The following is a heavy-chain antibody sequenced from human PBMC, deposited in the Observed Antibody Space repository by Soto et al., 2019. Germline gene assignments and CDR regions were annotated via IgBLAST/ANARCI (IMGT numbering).Heavy chain of an antibody. CDR1: GDIVSSNIAA. V-gene: IGHV6-1*01. CDR2: TYYRSKWYY. Sequence: SQTLSLTWAISGDIVSSNIAALDWISQSPSRCLEWLGRTYYRSKWYYYYAVSVKGRITINPDTSKNQSSLQFNSVTPEDTAVYYCARAHDSSGSPLDYWGQGTLVTVSS. D-gene: IGHD3-22*01. J-gene: IGHJ4*02. CDR3: ARAHDSSGSPLDY.